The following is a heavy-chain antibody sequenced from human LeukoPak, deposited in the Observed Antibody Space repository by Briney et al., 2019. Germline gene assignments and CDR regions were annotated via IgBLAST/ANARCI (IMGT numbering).Heavy chain of an antibody. D-gene: IGHD2-2*01. J-gene: IGHJ4*02. V-gene: IGHV4-59*08. CDR3: GGDKSTSSSVEY. CDR1: GGSISSYF. CDR2: IYYSGST. Sequence: SETLSLACTVSGGSISSYFWSWIRRPPGKGLEWIGYIYYSGSTDYNPSLRSRVTISVDTSKNQFSLRLSSVTAADTAVYYCGGDKSTSSSVEYWGQGTLVTVSS.